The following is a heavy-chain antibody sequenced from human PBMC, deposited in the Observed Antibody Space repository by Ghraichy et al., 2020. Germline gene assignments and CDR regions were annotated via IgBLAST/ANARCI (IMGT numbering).Heavy chain of an antibody. J-gene: IGHJ5*02. CDR1: GYTFTSYA. Sequence: ASVKVSCKASGYTFTSYAMNWVRQAPGQGLEWMGWINTNTGNPTYAQGFTGRFVFSLDTSVSTAYLQISSLKAEDTAVYYCARDRRWGYSGYRGKAGTNWFDPWGQGTLVTVSS. CDR2: INTNTGNP. D-gene: IGHD5-12*01. V-gene: IGHV7-4-1*02. CDR3: ARDRRWGYSGYRGKAGTNWFDP.